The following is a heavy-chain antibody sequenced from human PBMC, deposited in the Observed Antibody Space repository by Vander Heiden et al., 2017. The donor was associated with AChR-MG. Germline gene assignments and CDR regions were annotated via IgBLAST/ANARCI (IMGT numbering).Heavy chain of an antibody. CDR2: ISGSGGST. V-gene: IGHV3-23*01. CDR1: GFTFSSYA. D-gene: IGHD1-1*01. CDR3: AKRSGAGYYYYMDV. Sequence: EVQLLESGGGLVQPGGSLRLSCSASGFTFSSYAMSWVRQAPGKGLEWVSAISGSGGSTYYADSVKGRFTISRDNSKNTLYLQMNSLRAEDTAVYYCAKRSGAGYYYYMDVWGKGTTVTVSS. J-gene: IGHJ6*03.